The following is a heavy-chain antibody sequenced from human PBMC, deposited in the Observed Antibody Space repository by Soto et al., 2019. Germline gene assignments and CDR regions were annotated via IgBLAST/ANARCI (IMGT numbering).Heavy chain of an antibody. V-gene: IGHV3-23*01. CDR1: GFTFSSYA. Sequence: EVQLLESGGGLVQPGGSLRLSCAASGFTFSSYAMSWVRQAPGKGLEWVSAISGSGGSTYYADSVKGRFTISSDNSKNTLYLQMNSLRAEDTAVYYCAKEGKGECSSTSCYSDFDYWGQGTLVTVSS. J-gene: IGHJ4*02. D-gene: IGHD2-2*01. CDR2: ISGSGGST. CDR3: AKEGKGECSSTSCYSDFDY.